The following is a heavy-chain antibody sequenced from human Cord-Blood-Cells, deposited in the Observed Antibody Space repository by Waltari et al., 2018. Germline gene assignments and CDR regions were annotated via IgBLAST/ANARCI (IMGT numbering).Heavy chain of an antibody. CDR3: ARRTGDRASWDFEL. Sequence: QVQLQQWGAGLLKPSETLSLTCAVYGGSFSGYYWSWIRQPPGKGLEWIGEINHSGSTNSHPSLKIRSTRTGGTVKNPFSLKLSSENAADTAVYYCARRTGDRASWDFELRGRGTLVTVSS. CDR2: INHSGST. V-gene: IGHV4-34*01. D-gene: IGHD7-27*01. J-gene: IGHJ2*01. CDR1: GGSFSGYY.